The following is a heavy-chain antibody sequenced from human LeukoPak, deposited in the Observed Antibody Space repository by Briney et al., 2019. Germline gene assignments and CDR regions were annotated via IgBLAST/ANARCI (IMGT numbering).Heavy chain of an antibody. J-gene: IGHJ3*02. CDR1: GFTFSTYA. CDR3: ARVPPRIRGGTFDI. V-gene: IGHV3-30*04. D-gene: IGHD2-15*01. Sequence: GRSLRLSCAASGFTFSTYAMHWVRQAPGKGLEWVTVISFDGNNKNYADSVKGRFTISRDSSKNTLYLQLNILRVEDTAVYYCARVPPRIRGGTFDIWGQGTMVTVSS. CDR2: ISFDGNNK.